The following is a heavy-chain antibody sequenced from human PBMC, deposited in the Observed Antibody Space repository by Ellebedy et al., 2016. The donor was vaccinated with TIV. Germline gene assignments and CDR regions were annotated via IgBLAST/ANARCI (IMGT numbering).Heavy chain of an antibody. D-gene: IGHD5-12*01. V-gene: IGHV3-30*03. J-gene: IGHJ3*02. CDR2: ISYDGSNK. CDR3: AIRDVATIGYAFDI. CDR1: GFTFSSYG. Sequence: GESLKISXAASGFTFSSYGMHWVRQAPGKGLEWVAVISYDGSNKYYADSVKGRFTISRDNSKNTLYLQMNSLRAEDTAVYYCAIRDVATIGYAFDIWGQGTMVTVSS.